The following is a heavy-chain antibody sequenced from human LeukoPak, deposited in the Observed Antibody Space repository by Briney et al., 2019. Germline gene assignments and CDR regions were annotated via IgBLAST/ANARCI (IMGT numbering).Heavy chain of an antibody. D-gene: IGHD6-6*01. CDR1: GGTFSSYA. Sequence: GASVKVSCKASGGTFSSYAISWVRQAPGQGLEWMGRIIPILGIANYAQKFQGRVTITADKSTSTAYMELSSLRSEDTAVYYCARSPIAARPVSSSTYYFDYWGQGTLVTVSS. CDR3: ARSPIAARPVSSSTYYFDY. CDR2: IIPILGIA. V-gene: IGHV1-69*04. J-gene: IGHJ4*02.